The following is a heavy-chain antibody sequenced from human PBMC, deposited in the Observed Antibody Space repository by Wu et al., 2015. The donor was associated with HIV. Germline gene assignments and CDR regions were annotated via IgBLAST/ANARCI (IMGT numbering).Heavy chain of an antibody. J-gene: IGHJ4*02. Sequence: QVQLVQSGAEVKKPGASVKVSCKVFGYTLTELSMHWVRQAPGNGLEWMGGFDPEERKTIYAQKFQGRVTMTEDTSTDTAYMELNSLRSEDTAMYYCSILTGSYWGQGILVTVSS. CDR1: GYTLTELS. CDR3: SILTGSY. CDR2: FDPEERKT. V-gene: IGHV1-24*01. D-gene: IGHD3-9*01.